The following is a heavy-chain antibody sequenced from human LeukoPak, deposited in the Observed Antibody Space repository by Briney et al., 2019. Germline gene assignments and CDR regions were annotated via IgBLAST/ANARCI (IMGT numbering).Heavy chain of an antibody. D-gene: IGHD3-10*01. Sequence: ASVKVSCKASIYTFTSYSISWVRQAPRQGVEWMGWISAYNGNTKYVQNLQGRVTITTDTSTSTAYMELRRLRSDATAVYYCARADYYGSGRASAFDIWGQGTMVTVSS. CDR3: ARADYYGSGRASAFDI. V-gene: IGHV1-18*01. CDR2: ISAYNGNT. J-gene: IGHJ3*02. CDR1: IYTFTSYS.